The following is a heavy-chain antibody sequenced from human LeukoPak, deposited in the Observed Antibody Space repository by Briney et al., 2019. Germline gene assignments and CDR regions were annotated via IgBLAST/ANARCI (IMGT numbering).Heavy chain of an antibody. D-gene: IGHD2-21*02. V-gene: IGHV3-23*01. J-gene: IGHJ6*03. CDR3: ARGPAYCGGDCYSYMDV. Sequence: GGSLRLSCAASGFIFSNYALMWLRQSPGKGLEWVSAIRGSGGGTFYADSVKGRFTISRDNSKNTLYLQMNGLRAEDTAVYYCARGPAYCGGDCYSYMDVWGKGTTVTVSS. CDR1: GFIFSNYA. CDR2: IRGSGGGT.